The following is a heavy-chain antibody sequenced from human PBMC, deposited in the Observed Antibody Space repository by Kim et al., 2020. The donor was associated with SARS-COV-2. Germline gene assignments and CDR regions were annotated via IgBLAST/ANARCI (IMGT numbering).Heavy chain of an antibody. J-gene: IGHJ6*02. V-gene: IGHV3-30*01. D-gene: IGHD4-17*01. CDR3: ARTSYGNYYYGMDV. Sequence: GKGRFTISRDNSKNTLYLQMNSLRAEDTAVYYCARTSYGNYYYGMDVWGQGTTVTVSS.